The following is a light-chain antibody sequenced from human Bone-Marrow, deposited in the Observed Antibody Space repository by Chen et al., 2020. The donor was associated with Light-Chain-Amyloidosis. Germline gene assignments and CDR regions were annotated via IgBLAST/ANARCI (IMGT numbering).Light chain of an antibody. CDR2: DDS. CDR3: QVWDRSSDRPV. J-gene: IGLJ3*02. CDR1: NIGSTS. V-gene: IGLV3-21*02. Sequence: SYVLNQPSSVSVAPGQTATIACGGNNIGSTSVHWYQQTPGQAPLLVVYDDSDRPSGIPERLSGSNSGNTATLTISRVEAGDEAEYYCQVWDRSSDRPVFGGGTKLTVL.